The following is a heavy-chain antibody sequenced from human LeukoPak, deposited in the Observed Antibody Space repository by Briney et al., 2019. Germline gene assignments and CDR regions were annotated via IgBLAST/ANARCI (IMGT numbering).Heavy chain of an antibody. CDR2: INQDGNKN. CDR1: GFTFSTYW. D-gene: IGHD1-26*01. J-gene: IGHJ4*02. V-gene: IGHV3-7*03. Sequence: GGSLRLSCAASGFTFSTYWMTWVRQAPGKGLEWVANINQDGNKNYYLDSVKGRFTISRDNAKNSLYLQMNSLRGEDTALYYCAKDDDRGVVGALDYWGQGTLVTVSA. CDR3: AKDDDRGVVGALDY.